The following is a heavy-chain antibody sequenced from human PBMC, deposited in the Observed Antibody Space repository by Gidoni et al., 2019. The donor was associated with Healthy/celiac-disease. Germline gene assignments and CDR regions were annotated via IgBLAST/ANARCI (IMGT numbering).Heavy chain of an antibody. D-gene: IGHD3-3*01. CDR2: IYYSGIT. CDR3: ARATRGYDFWSGYLASLRDYYYYYMDV. J-gene: IGHJ6*03. CDR1: GGSTRSGDYY. V-gene: IGHV4-30-4*01. Sequence: QVQLQESGPGLVKPSQTLSLTCPVSGGSTRSGDYYWLWIRQPPGKGLEWIGYIYYSGITYYNPSIKSRVTISVDTSKNQFSLKLSSVTAADTAVYYCARATRGYDFWSGYLASLRDYYYYYMDVWGKGTTVTVSS.